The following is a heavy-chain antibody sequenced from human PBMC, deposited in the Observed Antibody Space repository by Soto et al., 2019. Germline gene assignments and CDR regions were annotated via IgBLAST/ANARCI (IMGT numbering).Heavy chain of an antibody. V-gene: IGHV1-2*04. CDR2: INPNSGGT. CDR1: GYTFTGYY. D-gene: IGHD6-6*01. Sequence: ASVKVSFKASGYTFTGYYMHWVRQAPGQGLEWMGWINPNSGGTNYAQKFQGWVTMTRDTSISTAYMELSRLRSDDTAVYYCAVSQNSSSSDYYYYGMDVWGQGTTVTVSS. CDR3: AVSQNSSSSDYYYYGMDV. J-gene: IGHJ6*02.